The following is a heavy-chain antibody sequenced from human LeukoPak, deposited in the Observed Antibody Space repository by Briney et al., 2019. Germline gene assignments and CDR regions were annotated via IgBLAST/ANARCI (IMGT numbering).Heavy chain of an antibody. Sequence: ASVKVSCKASGYTFTGYYMHWVRQAPGQGLEWMGWISPNSGGTNYAQKFQGRVTMTRDTSISTAYMELSRLRSDDTAVYYCARASMIVAPFDYWGQGTLVTVSS. CDR1: GYTFTGYY. V-gene: IGHV1-2*02. CDR3: ARASMIVAPFDY. J-gene: IGHJ4*02. D-gene: IGHD3-22*01. CDR2: ISPNSGGT.